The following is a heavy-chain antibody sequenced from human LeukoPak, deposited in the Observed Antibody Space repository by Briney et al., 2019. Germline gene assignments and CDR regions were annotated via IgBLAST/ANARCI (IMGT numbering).Heavy chain of an antibody. Sequence: SETLSLTCTVSGGSISSYYWSWIRQPPGKGLEWIGYIYYSGSTYYNPSLKSRVTISVDTSKNQFSLKLSSVTAADTAVYYCSSYYYGSGSALGAFDIWGQGTMVTVSS. CDR1: GGSISSYY. J-gene: IGHJ3*02. D-gene: IGHD3-10*01. CDR3: SSYYYGSGSALGAFDI. CDR2: IYYSGST. V-gene: IGHV4-59*08.